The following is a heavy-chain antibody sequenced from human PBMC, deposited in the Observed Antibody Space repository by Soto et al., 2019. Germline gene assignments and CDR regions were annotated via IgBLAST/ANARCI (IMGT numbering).Heavy chain of an antibody. CDR3: AILSSKTGTTP. J-gene: IGHJ5*02. D-gene: IGHD1-1*01. CDR2: ISAYNGNT. CDR1: GHTFTSYG. Sequence: ASVKVSCKSSGHTFTSYGISWVRQAPGQGLEWMGWISAYNGNTNYAQKLQGRVTMTTDTSTSTAYMELRSLRSDDTAVYYCAILSSKTGTTPWGQGTLVTVSS. V-gene: IGHV1-18*01.